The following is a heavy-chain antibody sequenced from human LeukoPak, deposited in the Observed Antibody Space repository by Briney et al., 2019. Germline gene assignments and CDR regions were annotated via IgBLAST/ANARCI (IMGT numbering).Heavy chain of an antibody. CDR2: IKQDGSEK. V-gene: IGHV3-7*01. Sequence: GSLRLSCAASGFTFSSYAMSWVRQAPGKGLEWVANIKQDGSEKYYVDSVKGRFTISRDNAKNSLYLQMNSLRAEDTAVYYCARLGGGHSSSWYDAFDIWGQGTMVTVSS. D-gene: IGHD6-13*01. CDR3: ARLGGGHSSSWYDAFDI. CDR1: GFTFSSYA. J-gene: IGHJ3*02.